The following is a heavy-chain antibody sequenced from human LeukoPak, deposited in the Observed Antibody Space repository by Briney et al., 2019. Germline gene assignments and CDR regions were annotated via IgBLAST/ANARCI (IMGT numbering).Heavy chain of an antibody. CDR1: GGTFSSYA. Sequence: SVKVSCKASGGTFSSYAISWVRQAPGQGLELMGRIIPILGIANYAQKFQGRVTITADKSTSTAYMELSSLRSEDTAVYYCARDRTPYYYDSSGYYAFDYWGQGTLVTVSS. D-gene: IGHD3-22*01. CDR3: ARDRTPYYYDSSGYYAFDY. J-gene: IGHJ4*02. V-gene: IGHV1-69*04. CDR2: IIPILGIA.